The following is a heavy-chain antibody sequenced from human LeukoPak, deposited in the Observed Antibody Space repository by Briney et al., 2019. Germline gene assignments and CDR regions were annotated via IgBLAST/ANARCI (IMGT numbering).Heavy chain of an antibody. J-gene: IGHJ4*02. CDR2: IWYDGSNK. CDR3: ARRQGDGYKGYYFDC. D-gene: IGHD5-24*01. V-gene: IGHV3-33*01. Sequence: GRSLRLSCVASGFTFSRYGMHWVRQAPGKGLEWVAVIWYDGSNKYYAGSVKGRFTISRDNSKNTLYLQMNSLRAEDTAVYYCARRQGDGYKGYYFDCWGQGTLVTVSS. CDR1: GFTFSRYG.